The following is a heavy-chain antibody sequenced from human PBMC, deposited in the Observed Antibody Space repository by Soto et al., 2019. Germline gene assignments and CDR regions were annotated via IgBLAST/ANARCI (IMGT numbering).Heavy chain of an antibody. J-gene: IGHJ4*02. CDR2: INQDGGKK. Sequence: EVQLVESGGGLVQPWGSLRLSCAASGFTFSEYWMNWVRQAPGKGLEWVAIINQDGGKKDYVDSVKGRFTISRDNAKSSLYLPMIGLTAEETAMYYCAIYCGSPSCILSLSDHWGPGTLVTVSS. CDR3: AIYCGSPSCILSLSDH. D-gene: IGHD2-2*01. CDR1: GFTFSEYW. V-gene: IGHV3-7*01.